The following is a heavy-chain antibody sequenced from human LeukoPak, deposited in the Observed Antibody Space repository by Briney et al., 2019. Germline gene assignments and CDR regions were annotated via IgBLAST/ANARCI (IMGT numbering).Heavy chain of an antibody. Sequence: GGSLRLSCAASGFTFSDYAMSWVRQAPGKGLEWLSVISGGSSGSTYYADSVKGRFTISRDNSKNTLYLQMNSLRAEDTAVYYCAKRGYDYVWGSYRSPYYFDYWGQGTLVTVSS. CDR3: AKRGYDYVWGSYRSPYYFDY. J-gene: IGHJ4*02. CDR1: GFTFSDYA. V-gene: IGHV3-23*01. D-gene: IGHD3-16*02. CDR2: ISGGSSGST.